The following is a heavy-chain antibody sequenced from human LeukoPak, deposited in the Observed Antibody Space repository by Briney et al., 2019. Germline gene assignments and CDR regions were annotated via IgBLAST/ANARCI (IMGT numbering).Heavy chain of an antibody. J-gene: IGHJ6*03. D-gene: IGHD5-18*01. CDR2: FNPNSGGT. V-gene: IGHV1-2*02. CDR1: GYNFTGYY. Sequence: ASVKVSCKASGYNFTGYYMHWVRQAPGQGLEWMGWFNPNSGGTNYAQKFQGRVTMTRDTSISTAYMELSRLRSDDTAVYYCARAQDAAMVIYYMDVWGKGTTVTVSS. CDR3: ARAQDAAMVIYYMDV.